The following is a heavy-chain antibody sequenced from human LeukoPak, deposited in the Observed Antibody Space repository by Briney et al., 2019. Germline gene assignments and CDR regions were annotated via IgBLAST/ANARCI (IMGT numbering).Heavy chain of an antibody. CDR1: GFTFSNYN. V-gene: IGHV3-21*01. D-gene: IGHD5-24*01. CDR2: ITSGSNYV. J-gene: IGHJ6*02. CDR3: AKDGWLQFVTQPLPKYGMDV. Sequence: GGSLRLSCAASGFTFSNYNMNWVRQAPGKGLEWVSSITSGSNYVEYTDSVKGRFTISRDNSKNTLYLQMNSLRAEDTAVYYCAKDGWLQFVTQPLPKYGMDVWGQGTTVTVSS.